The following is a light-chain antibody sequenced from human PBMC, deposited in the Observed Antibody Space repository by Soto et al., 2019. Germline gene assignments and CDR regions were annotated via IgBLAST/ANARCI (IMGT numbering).Light chain of an antibody. CDR2: GPS. J-gene: IGKJ1*01. Sequence: EIMMTQSPATLSVSPEERASLSCRASQSVNRNLAWYQQKPGQAPRLLIFGPSTRATGVPGRFSGSGSGTEFTLTIISLQPDDFAPYYCQHSNCFSKAFGQGTNVDIK. CDR3: QHSNCFSKA. V-gene: IGKV3-15*01. CDR1: QSVNRN.